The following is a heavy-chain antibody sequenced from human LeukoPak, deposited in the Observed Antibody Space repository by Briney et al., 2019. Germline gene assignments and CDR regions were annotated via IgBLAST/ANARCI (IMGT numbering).Heavy chain of an antibody. J-gene: IGHJ4*02. CDR3: ARDRPGNTAIDY. Sequence: GGSLRLSCAASGFTFSTYWMHWVRQAPGKGLVWVSRIHSDARSTSYADSVNVRFTISRDNAKNTLYLQMNSLRAEDTAVYYCARDRPGNTAIDYWGQGTLVTVSS. CDR1: GFTFSTYW. D-gene: IGHD5-18*01. V-gene: IGHV3-74*01. CDR2: IHSDARST.